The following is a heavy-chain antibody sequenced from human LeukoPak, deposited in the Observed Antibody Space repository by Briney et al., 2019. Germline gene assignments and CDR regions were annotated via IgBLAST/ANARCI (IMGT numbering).Heavy chain of an antibody. CDR3: ARLPITMVRGVIIPYYYMDV. CDR2: ISYDGSNK. D-gene: IGHD3-10*01. CDR1: GFTFSSYA. J-gene: IGHJ6*03. V-gene: IGHV3-30*04. Sequence: GGSLRLSCAASGFTFSSYAMHWVRQAPGKGLEWVAVISYDGSNKYYADSVKGRFTISRDNSKNTLYLQMNSLRAEDTAVYYCARLPITMVRGVIIPYYYMDVWGKGTTVTISS.